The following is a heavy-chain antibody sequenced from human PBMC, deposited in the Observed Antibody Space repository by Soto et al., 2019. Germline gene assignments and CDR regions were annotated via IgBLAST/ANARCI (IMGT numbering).Heavy chain of an antibody. J-gene: IGHJ4*02. Sequence: SETLSLTCTVSGGSIISTTSYWSWIRQHPGNGLEWIGYIYYSGSTDYNPSLKSRGMISVDTSENQFSLNLSYVTAADTAAYYCAREGGDGVDYWGQGTLVTVSS. CDR3: AREGGDGVDY. CDR2: IYYSGST. V-gene: IGHV4-31*03. CDR1: GGSIISTTSY. D-gene: IGHD3-16*01.